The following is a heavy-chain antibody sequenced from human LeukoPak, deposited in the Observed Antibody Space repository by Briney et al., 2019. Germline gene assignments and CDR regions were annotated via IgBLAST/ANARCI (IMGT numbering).Heavy chain of an antibody. J-gene: IGHJ5*02. V-gene: IGHV4-34*01. CDR1: GGSFSGYY. D-gene: IGHD3-22*01. CDR3: ARGRYDSSGYYRNWFDP. CDR2: INHSGST. Sequence: SETLSLTCAVYGGSFSGYYWSWIRQPPGKGLEWIGEINHSGSTNYNPSLKSRVTISVDTSKNQFSLRLSSVTAADTAVYYCARGRYDSSGYYRNWFDPWGQGTLVTVSS.